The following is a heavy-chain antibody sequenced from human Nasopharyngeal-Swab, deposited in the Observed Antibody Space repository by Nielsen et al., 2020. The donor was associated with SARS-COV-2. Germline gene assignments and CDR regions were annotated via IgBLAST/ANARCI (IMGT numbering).Heavy chain of an antibody. CDR1: GFTFSSYW. V-gene: IGHV3-7*01. CDR3: ARDVRIFGVVIITYYYYYYMDV. D-gene: IGHD3-3*01. CDR2: IKQDGSEK. Sequence: GGSLRLSCAASGFTFSSYWMSWVRQAPGKGLEWVANIKQDGSEKYYVDSVKGRFTISRDNAKNSLYLQMNSLGAEDTAVYYCARDVRIFGVVIITYYYYYYMDVWGKGTTVTVSS. J-gene: IGHJ6*03.